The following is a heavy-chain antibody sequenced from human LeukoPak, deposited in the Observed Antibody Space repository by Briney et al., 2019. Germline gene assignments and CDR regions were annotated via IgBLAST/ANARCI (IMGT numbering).Heavy chain of an antibody. V-gene: IGHV3-64*01. J-gene: IGHJ6*02. CDR3: ARVASSGWIYYYYGRDV. D-gene: IGHD6-19*01. CDR1: GFTFSSYA. Sequence: GGSLRLSCAASGFTFSSYAMHWVRQAPGKGLEYVSAISSNGGSTYYANSVKGRFTISRDNSKNTLYLQMGSLRAEDMAVYYCARVASSGWIYYYYGRDVWGQGTTVTVSS. CDR2: ISSNGGST.